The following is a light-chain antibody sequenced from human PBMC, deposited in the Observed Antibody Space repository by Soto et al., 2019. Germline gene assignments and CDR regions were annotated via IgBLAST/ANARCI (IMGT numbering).Light chain of an antibody. CDR3: QQYNDWPWT. CDR1: QSISGT. Sequence: EIVMTQSPATLSVSPGGRATLSCRASQSISGTLAWYQQKPGQAPRLLIHGASTRAPGFPARLSGSGSGTDFTLTISILQSEDFAVYDCQQYNDWPWTFGQGTKVEIK. V-gene: IGKV3-15*01. CDR2: GAS. J-gene: IGKJ1*01.